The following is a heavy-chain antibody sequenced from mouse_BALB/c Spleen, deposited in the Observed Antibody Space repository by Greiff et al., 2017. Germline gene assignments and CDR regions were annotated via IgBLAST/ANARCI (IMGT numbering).Heavy chain of an antibody. CDR1: GFNIKDTY. J-gene: IGHJ1*01. V-gene: IGHV14-3*02. CDR2: IDPANGNT. D-gene: IGHD2-4*01. Sequence: VQLQQSGAELVKPGASVKLSCTASGFNIKDTYMHWVKQRPEQGLEWIGRIDPANGNTKYDPKFQGKATITADTSSNTAYLQLSSLTSEDTAVYYGARGLRRGYWYFDVWGAGTTVTVSS. CDR3: ARGLRRGYWYFDV.